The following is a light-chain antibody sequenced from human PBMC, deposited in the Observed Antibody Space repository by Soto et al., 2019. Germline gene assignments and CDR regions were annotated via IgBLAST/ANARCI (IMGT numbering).Light chain of an antibody. Sequence: DIQMTQSPSSLSASVGDRVTITCQAIQDITNYLNWYQQKPGKAPKLLIYDASNLETGVPSRFSGSGSGTDFTFTISSLQPEDIATYYCQQYDNLPPLITFGQGTLLEIK. CDR1: QDITNY. J-gene: IGKJ5*01. CDR2: DAS. V-gene: IGKV1-33*01. CDR3: QQYDNLPPLIT.